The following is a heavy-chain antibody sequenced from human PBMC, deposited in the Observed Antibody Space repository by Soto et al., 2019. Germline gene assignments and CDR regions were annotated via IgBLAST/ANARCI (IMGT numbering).Heavy chain of an antibody. J-gene: IGHJ4*02. CDR3: AKKGWGNYDILTGYLGGSFDY. CDR1: GFTFSSYA. V-gene: IGHV3-23*01. Sequence: GGSLRLSCAASGFTFSSYAMSWVRQAPGKGLEWVSAISGSGGSTYYADSVKGRFTISRDNSKNTLYLQMNSLRAEDTAVYYCAKKGWGNYDILTGYLGGSFDYWGQGTLVTVSS. D-gene: IGHD3-9*01. CDR2: ISGSGGST.